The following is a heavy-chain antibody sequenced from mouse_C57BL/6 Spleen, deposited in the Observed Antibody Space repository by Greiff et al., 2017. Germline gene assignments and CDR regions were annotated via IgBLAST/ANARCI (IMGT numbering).Heavy chain of an antibody. Sequence: EVKVEESGGGLVKPGGSLKLSCAASGFTFSSYTMSWVRQTPEKRLEWVATISGGGGNTYYPDSVKGRFTISRDNAKNTLYLQMSSLRSEDTALYYCARQGDVGFDYWGQGTTLTVSS. CDR3: ARQGDVGFDY. V-gene: IGHV5-9*01. D-gene: IGHD3-3*01. J-gene: IGHJ2*01. CDR1: GFTFSSYT. CDR2: ISGGGGNT.